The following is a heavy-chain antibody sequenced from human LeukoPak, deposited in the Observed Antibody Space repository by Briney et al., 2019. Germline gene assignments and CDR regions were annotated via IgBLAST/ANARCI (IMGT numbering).Heavy chain of an antibody. CDR1: GGSISSGSYY. CDR2: IYTSGST. D-gene: IGHD4-23*01. V-gene: IGHV4-61*02. J-gene: IGHJ4*02. CDR3: ARHMTTVVTPADY. Sequence: SETLSLTCTVSGGSISSGSYYWSWIRQPAGKGLEWIGRIYTSGSTNYNPPLKSRVTISPDTSKNHFSLKVTSVTAADTAVYYCARHMTTVVTPADYWGQGALVTVSS.